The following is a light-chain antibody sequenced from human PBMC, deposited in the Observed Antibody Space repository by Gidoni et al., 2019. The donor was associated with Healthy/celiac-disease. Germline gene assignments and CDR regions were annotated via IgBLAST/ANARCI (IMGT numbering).Light chain of an antibody. V-gene: IGKV1-8*01. CDR2: AAS. J-gene: IGKJ1*01. CDR3: QQYYSYPWT. CDR1: QGISSY. Sequence: AIRITQSPSSLSASTGDRVTITCRASQGISSYLAWYHQKPGKAPKLLIYAASTLQSGVPSRFSGSGSGTDFTLTISCLQSEDFATYYCQQYYSYPWTCGQGTKVEIK.